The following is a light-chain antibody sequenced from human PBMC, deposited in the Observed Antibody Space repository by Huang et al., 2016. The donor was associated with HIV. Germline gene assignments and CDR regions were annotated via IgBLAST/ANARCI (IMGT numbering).Light chain of an antibody. CDR1: QDISTY. CDR2: DAS. Sequence: DIKMTQSPSSLSASVGDTVTITCQASQDISTYLNWYQLKPGKAPKLLIYDASNLETGVPSRFSGSGSGTDFTFTISSLQPEDIATYYCQQYDNLPSFTFGPGTKVDIK. V-gene: IGKV1-33*01. J-gene: IGKJ3*01. CDR3: QQYDNLPSFT.